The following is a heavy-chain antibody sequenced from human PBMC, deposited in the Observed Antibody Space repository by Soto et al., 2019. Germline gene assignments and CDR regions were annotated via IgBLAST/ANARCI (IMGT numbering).Heavy chain of an antibody. V-gene: IGHV1-3*05. CDR1: GYTFTSYA. Sequence: QVQLVQSGAEEKKPGASVKVSCKASGYTFTSYAMHWVRQAPGQRLEWMGWINAGNGNTKYSQKFQGRVTITRDTSASTAYMELGILRSEYTAVYYCASSYCSVGSCYDYYYGMDVWGQGTTVTVSS. J-gene: IGHJ6*02. D-gene: IGHD2-15*01. CDR2: INAGNGNT. CDR3: ASSYCSVGSCYDYYYGMDV.